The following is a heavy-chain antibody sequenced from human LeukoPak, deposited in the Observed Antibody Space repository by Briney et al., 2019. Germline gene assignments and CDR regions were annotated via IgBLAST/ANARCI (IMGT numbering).Heavy chain of an antibody. J-gene: IGHJ4*02. D-gene: IGHD2-15*01. CDR1: GGSISSSSYY. V-gene: IGHV4-39*01. CDR3: ARQVVAMAPLGH. Sequence: PSETLSLTCTVSGGSISSSSYYWGWIRQPPGKGLEWIGSIYYSGSTNYNPSLKSRVTISVDMSKNQFSLKLSSVTAADTAVYYCARQVVAMAPLGHWGQGTLVTVSS. CDR2: IYYSGST.